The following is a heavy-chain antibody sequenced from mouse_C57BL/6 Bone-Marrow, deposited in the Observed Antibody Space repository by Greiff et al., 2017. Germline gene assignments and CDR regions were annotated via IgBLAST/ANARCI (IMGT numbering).Heavy chain of an antibody. V-gene: IGHV10-1*01. J-gene: IGHJ4*01. D-gene: IGHD3-2*02. Sequence: EVKLVESGGGLVQPKGSLKLSCAASGFSFNTYAMNWVRQAPGKGLEWVARIRSKSNNYATYYADSVKDRFTISRDDSESMLYLQMNNLKTEDTAMYYCVSSQAAAMDYWGQGTSVTVSS. CDR3: VSSQAAAMDY. CDR2: IRSKSNNYAT. CDR1: GFSFNTYA.